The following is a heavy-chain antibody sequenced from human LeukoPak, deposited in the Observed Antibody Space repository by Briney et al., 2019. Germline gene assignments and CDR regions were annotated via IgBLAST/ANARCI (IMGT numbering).Heavy chain of an antibody. CDR1: GITFIDAW. J-gene: IGHJ6*02. Sequence: PGGSLRLSCEVSGITFIDAWMMWVRQAPGKGLEWVASINHNGNVNYYVDSVKGRFTISRDNAKNSLYLQMSNLRAEDTAVYFCARGGGLDVWGQGATVTVSS. D-gene: IGHD3-16*01. V-gene: IGHV3-7*03. CDR2: INHNGNVN. CDR3: ARGGGLDV.